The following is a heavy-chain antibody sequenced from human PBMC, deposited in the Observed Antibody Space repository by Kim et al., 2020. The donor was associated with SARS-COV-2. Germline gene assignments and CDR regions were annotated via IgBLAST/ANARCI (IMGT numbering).Heavy chain of an antibody. CDR2: IYTSGST. D-gene: IGHD3-10*01. CDR1: GGSISSGSYY. V-gene: IGHV4-61*02. Sequence: SETLSLTCTVSGGSISSGSYYWSWIRQPAGKGLEWIGRIYTSGSTNYNPSLKSRVTISVDTSKNQFSLKLSSVTAADTAVYYCARDSHGSGYIYPPYYYYGMDVWGQGTTVSVSS. CDR3: ARDSHGSGYIYPPYYYYGMDV. J-gene: IGHJ6*02.